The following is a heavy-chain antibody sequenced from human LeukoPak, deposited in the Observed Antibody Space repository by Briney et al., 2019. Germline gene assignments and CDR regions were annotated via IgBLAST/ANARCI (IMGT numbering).Heavy chain of an antibody. D-gene: IGHD2-8*01. CDR3: ARGGYCTNGVCYLLFYSRAFDI. J-gene: IGHJ3*02. V-gene: IGHV4-61*02. CDR1: GGSISSGSYY. Sequence: SETLSLTCTVSGGSISSGSYYWSWIRQPAGKGLEWIGRIYTSGSTNYNPSLKSRVTISVDTSKNQFSLKLSSVTAADTAVYYCARGGYCTNGVCYLLFYSRAFDIWGQGTMVTVSS. CDR2: IYTSGST.